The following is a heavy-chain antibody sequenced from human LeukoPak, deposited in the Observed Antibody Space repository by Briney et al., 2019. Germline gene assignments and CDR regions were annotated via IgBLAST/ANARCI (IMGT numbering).Heavy chain of an antibody. Sequence: PGGSLRLSCAASGFTFSSYGMHWVRQAPGKGLEWVAVISYDGSNKYYADSVKGRFTISRDNSKNTLYLQMSSLRAEDTAVYYCAKDGQWLVPRGIDYWGQGTLVTVSS. J-gene: IGHJ4*02. CDR3: AKDGQWLVPRGIDY. D-gene: IGHD6-19*01. CDR1: GFTFSSYG. V-gene: IGHV3-30*18. CDR2: ISYDGSNK.